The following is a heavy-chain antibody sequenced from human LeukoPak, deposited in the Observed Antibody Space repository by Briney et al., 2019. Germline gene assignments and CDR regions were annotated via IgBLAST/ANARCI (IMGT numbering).Heavy chain of an antibody. CDR2: INHSGST. V-gene: IGHV4-34*01. CDR3: ARTHCSGGSCYNATFDY. J-gene: IGHJ4*02. Sequence: PSETLSLTCAVYGGSFSGYYWSWIRQPPGKGREWIGEINHSGSTNYNPSLKSRVTISVDTSKNQFSLKLSSVTAADTAVYYCARTHCSGGSCYNATFDYWGQGTLVTVSS. D-gene: IGHD2-15*01. CDR1: GGSFSGYY.